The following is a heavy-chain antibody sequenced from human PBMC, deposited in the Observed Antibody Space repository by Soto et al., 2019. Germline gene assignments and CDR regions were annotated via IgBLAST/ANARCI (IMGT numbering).Heavy chain of an antibody. V-gene: IGHV1-3*05. D-gene: IGHD2-15*01. CDR1: GYTFTSYA. CDR2: INAGNGNT. Sequence: QVQLVQSGAEEKKPGASVKVSCKASGYTFTSYAMHWVRQAPGQRLEWMGWINAGNGNTKYSQKFQGRVTITRDTAASTAYMEPSSLRSEDTAVYCCARYPKGWPNWFAPWGQGTLVAVSS. CDR3: ARYPKGWPNWFAP. J-gene: IGHJ5*02.